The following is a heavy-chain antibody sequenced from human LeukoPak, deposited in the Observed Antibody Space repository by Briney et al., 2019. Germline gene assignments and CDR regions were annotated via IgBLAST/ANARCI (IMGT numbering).Heavy chain of an antibody. V-gene: IGHV4-34*01. CDR1: GGSFSGYY. J-gene: IGHJ4*02. CDR2: INHSGST. D-gene: IGHD3-10*01. CDR3: ARTTSGSYPDY. Sequence: SETLSLTCAVYGGSFSGYYWSWIRQPPGKGLEWIGEINHSGSTNYNPSLKSRVTISVDTSKNQFSLKLSSVTAADTAVYYCARTTSGSYPDYWGLGTLVTVSS.